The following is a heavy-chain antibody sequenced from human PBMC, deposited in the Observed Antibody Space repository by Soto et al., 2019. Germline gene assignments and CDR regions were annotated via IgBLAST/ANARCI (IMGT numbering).Heavy chain of an antibody. CDR3: AKDPRNSFSSSWSGAEYFQH. Sequence: PGGSLRLSCAASGFTFSSYAMSWVRQAPGKGLEWVSAISGSGGSTYYADSLKGRFTISRDNSKNTLYLQMSSLRAEDTAVYYCAKDPRNSFSSSWSGAEYFQHWGQGTLVTVSS. J-gene: IGHJ1*01. V-gene: IGHV3-23*01. D-gene: IGHD6-13*01. CDR2: ISGSGGST. CDR1: GFTFSSYA.